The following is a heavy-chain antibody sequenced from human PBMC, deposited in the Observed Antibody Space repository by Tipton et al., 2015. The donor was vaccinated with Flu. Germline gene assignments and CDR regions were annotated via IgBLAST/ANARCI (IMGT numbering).Heavy chain of an antibody. J-gene: IGHJ5*02. V-gene: IGHV4-59*08. CDR2: IYYSGST. Sequence: TLSLTCTVSGGSISSYYWSWIRQPPGKGLEWIGYIYYSGSTNYNPTLKSRVTISVDTSKNQFSLNLSSVTAADTAVYYCARLSQFGYSNYGGWFDPWGQGALVTVSS. CDR1: GGSISSYY. D-gene: IGHD4-11*01. CDR3: ARLSQFGYSNYGGWFDP.